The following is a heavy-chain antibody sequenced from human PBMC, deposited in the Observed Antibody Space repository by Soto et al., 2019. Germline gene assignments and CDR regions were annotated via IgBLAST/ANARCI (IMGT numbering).Heavy chain of an antibody. CDR3: ARDANREVVKAAFAA. J-gene: IGHJ5*02. V-gene: IGHV3-21*01. Sequence: PVGSLRLSCASSVFTFSSYSMNWVRHAPGKWLEWVSSISSSSSYIYYADSVKGRFTISRDDAKNSLYLQMNSLRAEDTAVYYCARDANREVVKAAFAAWGQGTRVTVSS. D-gene: IGHD2-2*01. CDR2: ISSSSSYI. CDR1: VFTFSSYS.